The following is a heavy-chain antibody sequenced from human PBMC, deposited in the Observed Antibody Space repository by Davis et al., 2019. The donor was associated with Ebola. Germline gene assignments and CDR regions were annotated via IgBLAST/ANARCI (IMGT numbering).Heavy chain of an antibody. CDR3: ADPTSGTG. CDR1: GASISSDY. CDR2: VYYSAST. J-gene: IGHJ4*02. Sequence: SETLSLTCTVSGASISSDYWSWIRQSPGKGLEWIGFVYYSASTDYNPSLKGRVTISVDTSKNQFSLKLSSVTAADTAVYYCADPTSGTGWGQGTLVTVSS. V-gene: IGHV4-59*08. D-gene: IGHD1-26*01.